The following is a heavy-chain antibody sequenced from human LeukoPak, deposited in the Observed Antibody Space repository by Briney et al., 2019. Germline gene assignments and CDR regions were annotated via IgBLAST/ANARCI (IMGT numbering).Heavy chain of an antibody. D-gene: IGHD1-1*01. J-gene: IGHJ5*02. V-gene: IGHV1-69*05. CDR1: GATFSSYA. Sequence: GSSVKVSCKASGATFSSYAISWVRQAPGQGLEWMGGIIPIFGTANYAQKFQGRVTITTDESTSTAYMELSNLRSEDTAVYYCARVGYNWNDTQNWFDPWGQGTLVAVSS. CDR3: ARVGYNWNDTQNWFDP. CDR2: IIPIFGTA.